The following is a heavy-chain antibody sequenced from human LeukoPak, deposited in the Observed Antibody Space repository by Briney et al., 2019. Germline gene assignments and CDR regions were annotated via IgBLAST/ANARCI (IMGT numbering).Heavy chain of an antibody. J-gene: IGHJ5*02. CDR1: GLTFSKSW. CDR2: IRGDGGLK. D-gene: IGHD3-3*02. V-gene: IGHV3-7*05. Sequence: PGGSLRLSCVASGLTFSKSWMSWLRQAPGKGLEWVANIRGDGGLKQYVDSVKGRFTIARDNAKNSLYLQMNSLRVEDTAVYYCAFSTNWAYWFGPWGQGTQVTVSS. CDR3: AFSTNWAYWFGP.